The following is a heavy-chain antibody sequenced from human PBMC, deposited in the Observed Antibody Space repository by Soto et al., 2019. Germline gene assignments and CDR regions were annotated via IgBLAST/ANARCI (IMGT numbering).Heavy chain of an antibody. Sequence: QIPLKETGLTLVKRTQTLTLTCTLPRFSLTSGIVGVAWIRQSPGEALEWLAHFYWNDGNYYIPFLRNRLNITSDTTKDQLVLTITILDTVDTATYYCAHRLPGPSGYDIGGHWTTVTVSS. V-gene: IGHV2-5*01. CDR2: FYWNDGN. D-gene: IGHD6-13*01. J-gene: IGHJ6*02. CDR1: RFSLTSGIVG. CDR3: AHRLPGPSGYDI.